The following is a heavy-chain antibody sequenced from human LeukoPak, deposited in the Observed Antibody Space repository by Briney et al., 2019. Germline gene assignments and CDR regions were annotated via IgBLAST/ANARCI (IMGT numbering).Heavy chain of an antibody. J-gene: IGHJ3*01. V-gene: IGHV6-1*01. CDR2: TYYRSKWSY. CDR1: GDSVSTNSAT. Sequence: SQTLSPTCAISGDSVSTNSATWNWIRQSPSRGLEWLGRTYYRSKWSYDYALSVKSRITLSPDSSKNQFSLHLNSVTPEDTAVYCCARRGASGWWAFDVWGPGTMVTVSS. CDR3: ARRGASGWWAFDV. D-gene: IGHD6-19*01.